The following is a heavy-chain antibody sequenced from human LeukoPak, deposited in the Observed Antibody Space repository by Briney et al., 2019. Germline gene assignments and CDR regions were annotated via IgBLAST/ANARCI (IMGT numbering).Heavy chain of an antibody. CDR3: ARESDGGGYRFDY. D-gene: IGHD3-22*01. Sequence: GGSLRLSCAASGFTSSSYEMIWVRQAPGQGLEWLAYISSSGDRTLYCSASMKGRFTVSRDNAKNSLYLQMNTLTIEDTAVYYCARESDGGGYRFDYWGQGSLVTVSS. CDR1: GFTSSSYE. CDR2: ISSSGDRTL. J-gene: IGHJ4*02. V-gene: IGHV3-48*03.